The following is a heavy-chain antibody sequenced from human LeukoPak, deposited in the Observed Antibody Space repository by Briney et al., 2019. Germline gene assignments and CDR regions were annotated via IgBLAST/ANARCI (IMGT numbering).Heavy chain of an antibody. Sequence: GGSLRLSCASSGFAFSSYAMSWVRQAPGKGLEWVSTIGGTGVRTYYADSVKGRFTISRDDSKNTLSLQMNSLRVEDTAVYYCARDLAWGAFDYWGQGTLVTVSS. CDR3: ARDLAWGAFDY. CDR2: IGGTGVRT. D-gene: IGHD7-27*01. V-gene: IGHV3-23*01. CDR1: GFAFSSYA. J-gene: IGHJ4*02.